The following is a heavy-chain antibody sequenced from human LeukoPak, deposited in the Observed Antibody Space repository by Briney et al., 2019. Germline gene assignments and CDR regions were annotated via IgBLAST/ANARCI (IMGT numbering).Heavy chain of an antibody. V-gene: IGHV3-7*01. CDR2: IKYDGSEK. J-gene: IGHJ4*02. Sequence: GGSLRLSCAASGFTFSSYWMSWVRQAPGEGLEWLANIKYDGSEKGYVDSVKGRFTISRDNAKNSLYLQMDFLRAEDTAVYYCGRGSVTELDFRGQGTLVTFSS. CDR1: GFTFSSYW. D-gene: IGHD2-21*02. CDR3: GRGSVTELDF.